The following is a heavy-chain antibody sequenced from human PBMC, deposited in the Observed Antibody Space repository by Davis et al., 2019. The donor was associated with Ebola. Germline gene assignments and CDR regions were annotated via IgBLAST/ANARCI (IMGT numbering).Heavy chain of an antibody. J-gene: IGHJ4*02. D-gene: IGHD3-22*01. CDR2: LYSGGSA. CDR3: ARELSAFSGYYV. Sequence: GESLKISCAASGFTFYSYAMTWVRQAPGKGLEWVSVLYSGGSAYYADSVRGRFTISRDNSKNTLYLQMNDLRAEDTAVYYCARELSAFSGYYVWGQGTLVTVSS. V-gene: IGHV3-66*01. CDR1: GFTFYSYA.